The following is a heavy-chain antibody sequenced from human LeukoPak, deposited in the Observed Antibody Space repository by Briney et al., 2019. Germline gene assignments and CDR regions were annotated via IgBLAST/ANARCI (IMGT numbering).Heavy chain of an antibody. V-gene: IGHV3-7*01. CDR1: GFTFRSYW. J-gene: IGHJ4*02. D-gene: IGHD2-2*01. CDR2: IKQDGSEK. CDR3: ARKAAIGV. Sequence: GGSLRLSCAASGFTFRSYWMSWVRQAPGKGLEWVANIKQDGSEKYYVDSVKGRFTISRDNAKNSLYLQMNSLRAEDTAVYYCARKAAIGVWGQGTLVTVSS.